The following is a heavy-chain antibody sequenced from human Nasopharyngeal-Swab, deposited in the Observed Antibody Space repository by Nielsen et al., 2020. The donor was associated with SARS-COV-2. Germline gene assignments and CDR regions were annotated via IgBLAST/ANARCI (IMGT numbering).Heavy chain of an antibody. D-gene: IGHD3-22*01. V-gene: IGHV3-11*04. J-gene: IGHJ4*02. CDR2: ISSSGSTI. CDR3: ARDWDYYDSSGFDY. CDR1: GFTFSDYY. Sequence: GESLKISCAASGFTFSDYYMSWIRQAPGKGLEWVSYISSSGSTIYYADSVKGRFTISRDNAKNSLYLQMNSLRAEDTAVYYCARDWDYYDSSGFDYWGQGTLVTVSS.